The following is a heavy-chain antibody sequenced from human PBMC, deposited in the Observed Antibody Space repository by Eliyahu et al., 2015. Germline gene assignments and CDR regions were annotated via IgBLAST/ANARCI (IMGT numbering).Heavy chain of an antibody. V-gene: IGHV3-30*18. CDR3: VKGFSGYDVTLDY. D-gene: IGHD5-12*01. CDR2: ISYDGTKK. CDR1: GXPFSNXG. J-gene: IGHJ4*02. Sequence: QVQLVESGGGVVQAGRSLTLSCAASGXPFSNXGMHWVRQAPGKGVECVTFISYDGTKKYYAHSVEGRFTVSRDNSRNTLYLQMNNLRDEDTAVYYCVKGFSGYDVTLDYWGQGTLVSVSS.